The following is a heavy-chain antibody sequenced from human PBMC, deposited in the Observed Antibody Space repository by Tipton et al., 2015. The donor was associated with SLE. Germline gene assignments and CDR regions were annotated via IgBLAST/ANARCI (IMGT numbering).Heavy chain of an antibody. J-gene: IGHJ4*02. CDR1: GFTFRTYW. CDR3: AVWISSLGY. D-gene: IGHD5-12*01. Sequence: GSLRLSCEASGFTFRTYWMHWVRQAPGKGPEWVGRSKNKAHSFSVEYAASVKGRFTISRDDSKNSLYLQMSSLRIEDTAVYFCAVWISSLGYWGRGTLITVSP. CDR2: SKNKAHSFSV. V-gene: IGHV3-72*01.